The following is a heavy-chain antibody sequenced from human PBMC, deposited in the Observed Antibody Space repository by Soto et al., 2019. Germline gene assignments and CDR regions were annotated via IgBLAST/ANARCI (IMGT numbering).Heavy chain of an antibody. V-gene: IGHV4-31*03. Sequence: TVSGGSISSGGYYWSWIRQHPGKGLEWIGYIYYSGSTYYNPSLKSRVTISVDTSKNQFSLKLSSVTSADTAVYYCARRRSHYYYGMDVWGQGTTVTVSS. CDR1: GGSISSGGYY. J-gene: IGHJ6*02. CDR2: IYYSGST. CDR3: ARRRSHYYYGMDV.